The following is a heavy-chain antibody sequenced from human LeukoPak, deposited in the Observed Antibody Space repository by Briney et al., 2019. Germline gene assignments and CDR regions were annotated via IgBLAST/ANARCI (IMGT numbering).Heavy chain of an antibody. CDR3: ARDLGYCSSTSCYTPNWFDP. CDR2: IYYSGST. J-gene: IGHJ5*02. V-gene: IGHV4-30-4*01. D-gene: IGHD2-2*02. CDR1: GGSISSGDYY. Sequence: PSQTLSLTCTVSGGSISSGDYYWSWIRQPPGKGLEWIGYIYYSGSTYYNPSLKSRVTISVDTFKNQFSLKLSSVTAADTAVYYCARDLGYCSSTSCYTPNWFDPWGQGTLVTVSS.